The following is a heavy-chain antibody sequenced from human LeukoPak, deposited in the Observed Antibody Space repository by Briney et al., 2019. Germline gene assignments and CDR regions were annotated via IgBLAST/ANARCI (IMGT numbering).Heavy chain of an antibody. CDR1: GYTFSGYY. V-gene: IGHV1-2*02. CDR2: INPNSGGT. CDR3: ASSTSYDYVWGSPDY. D-gene: IGHD3-16*01. J-gene: IGHJ4*02. Sequence: ASVKVSCKASGYTFSGYYMHWVRQAPGQGLEWMGWINPNSGGTNYAQKFQGRVTMTRDTSISTAYMELSRLRSDDTAVYYCASSTSYDYVWGSPDYWGQGTLVTVSS.